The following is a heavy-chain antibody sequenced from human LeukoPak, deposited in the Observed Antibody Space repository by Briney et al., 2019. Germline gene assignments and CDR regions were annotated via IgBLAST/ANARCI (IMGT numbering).Heavy chain of an antibody. Sequence: SETLSLTCTVSGGSISSYYWSWIRQPPGKGLEWIGYIYYSGSTNYNPSLKSRVTISVDTSKSQFSLKLSSVTAADAAVYFCARDPTTVTKGLDIWGQGTMVTVSS. J-gene: IGHJ3*02. CDR1: GGSISSYY. D-gene: IGHD4-17*01. CDR3: ARDPTTVTKGLDI. V-gene: IGHV4-59*01. CDR2: IYYSGST.